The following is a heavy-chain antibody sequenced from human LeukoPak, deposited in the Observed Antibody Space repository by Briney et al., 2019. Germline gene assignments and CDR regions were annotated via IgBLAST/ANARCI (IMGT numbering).Heavy chain of an antibody. Sequence: GGSLRLSCAASGFTFSTYWMHWVRQAPGKGLVWVSRISTDASSTTYADSVKGRFTISRDNAKGTLYLQMSSLRAEDTAVYYCTGHHQAYSRTYWGQGTLVTVSS. J-gene: IGHJ4*02. CDR3: TGHHQAYSRTY. V-gene: IGHV3-74*01. D-gene: IGHD4-11*01. CDR1: GFTFSTYW. CDR2: ISTDASST.